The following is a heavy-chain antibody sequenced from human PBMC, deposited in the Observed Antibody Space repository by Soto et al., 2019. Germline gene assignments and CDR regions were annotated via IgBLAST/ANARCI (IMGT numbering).Heavy chain of an antibody. D-gene: IGHD3-22*01. CDR2: IYHSGST. Sequence: KPSETLSLTCAVSGGSISSGGYSWSWIRQPPGKGLEWIGYIYHSGSTYYNPSLKSRVTISVDRSKNQFSLKLSSVTAADTAVYYCANNYYYDSSGFYYNWFGPWGQGTLVTVSS. J-gene: IGHJ5*02. CDR1: GGSISSGGYS. CDR3: ANNYYYDSSGFYYNWFGP. V-gene: IGHV4-30-2*02.